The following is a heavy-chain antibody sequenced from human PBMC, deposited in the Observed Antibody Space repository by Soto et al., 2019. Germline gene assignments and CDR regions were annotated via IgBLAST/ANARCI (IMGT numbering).Heavy chain of an antibody. V-gene: IGHV4-30-2*01. CDR2: IYHSGGT. Sequence: QVQLQESGSGLVKPSQTLSLTCAISGGSISRGGYSWSWIRQPPGKGLEWIGYIYHSGGTYYNPSLKSRVTISVSGSKNQFSLNLNSVTAADTAVYYGARLTGDPEYWGQGTLVTVSS. J-gene: IGHJ4*02. CDR3: ARLTGDPEY. CDR1: GGSISRGGYS. D-gene: IGHD7-27*01.